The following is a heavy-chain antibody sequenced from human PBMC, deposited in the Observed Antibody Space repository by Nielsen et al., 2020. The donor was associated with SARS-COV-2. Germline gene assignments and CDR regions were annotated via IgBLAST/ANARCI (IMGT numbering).Heavy chain of an antibody. Sequence: GESLKISCAASGFTFSNTAMNWVRQAPGKGLEWVSYISSSGSTIYYADSVKGRFTISRDNAKNSLYLQMNSLRAEDTAVYYCARGCHAIFGVVTNYYGMDVWGQGTTVTVSS. D-gene: IGHD3-3*01. J-gene: IGHJ6*02. V-gene: IGHV3-48*03. CDR2: ISSSGSTI. CDR3: ARGCHAIFGVVTNYYGMDV. CDR1: GFTFSNTA.